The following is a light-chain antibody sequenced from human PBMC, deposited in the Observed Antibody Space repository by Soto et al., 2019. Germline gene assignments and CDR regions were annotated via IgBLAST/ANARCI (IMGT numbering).Light chain of an antibody. Sequence: QSALTQPASVSGSPGQSITISCTGTSSDVGGYNYVSWYQQHPGKAPQLIIYDVSNRPSGVSNRFSASKSGNTASLTISGLQAADEADYYCSSYTSSNTLVFGGGTKLTVL. V-gene: IGLV2-14*01. CDR1: SSDVGGYNY. CDR2: DVS. CDR3: SSYTSSNTLV. J-gene: IGLJ2*01.